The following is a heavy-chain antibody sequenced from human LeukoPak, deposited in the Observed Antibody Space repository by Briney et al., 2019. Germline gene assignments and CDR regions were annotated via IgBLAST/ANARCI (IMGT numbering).Heavy chain of an antibody. CDR2: ISAYNGNT. CDR3: AKAAIAAAVTPYYYMDV. Sequence: ASVKVSCKASGYTFTSYGISWVRQAPGQGLEWMGWISAYNGNTNYAQKLQGRVTMTTDTSTSTAYMELRSLRSDDTAVYYCAKAAIAAAVTPYYYMDVWVKGTTVTVSS. CDR1: GYTFTSYG. D-gene: IGHD6-13*01. J-gene: IGHJ6*03. V-gene: IGHV1-18*01.